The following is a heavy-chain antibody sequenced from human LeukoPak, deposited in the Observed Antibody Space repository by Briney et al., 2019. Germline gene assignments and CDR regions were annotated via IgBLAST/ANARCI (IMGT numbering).Heavy chain of an antibody. CDR2: IYYSGST. J-gene: IGHJ3*02. CDR1: GGSISSSSYY. V-gene: IGHV4-39*07. D-gene: IGHD6-6*01. Sequence: SETLSLTCTVSGGSISSSSYYWGWIRQPPGKGLEWIGSIYYSGSTYYNPSPKSRVTISVDTSKNQFSLKLSSVTAADTAVYYCATTYSSSDAFDIWGQGTMVTVSS. CDR3: ATTYSSSDAFDI.